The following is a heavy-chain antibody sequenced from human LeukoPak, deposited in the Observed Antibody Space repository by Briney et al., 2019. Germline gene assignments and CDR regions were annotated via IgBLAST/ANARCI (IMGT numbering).Heavy chain of an antibody. Sequence: GAPVKVSCKASGYTFTSYAMHWVRQAPGQRLEWMGWINAGNGNTKYSQKFQGRVTITRDTSASTAYMELSSLRSEDTAVYYCARSPLTGTTEAYFDYWGQGTLVTVSS. J-gene: IGHJ4*02. D-gene: IGHD1-20*01. CDR1: GYTFTSYA. V-gene: IGHV1-3*01. CDR3: ARSPLTGTTEAYFDY. CDR2: INAGNGNT.